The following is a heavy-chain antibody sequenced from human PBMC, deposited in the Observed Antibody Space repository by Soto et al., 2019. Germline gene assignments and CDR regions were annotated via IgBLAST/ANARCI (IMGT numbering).Heavy chain of an antibody. CDR3: ARVSPEWELLYYFES. CDR1: GGSISSYY. CDR2: IYTSGST. Sequence: SETLSLTCTVSGGSISSYYWSWIRQPAGKGLEWIGRIYTSGSTNYNPSLKSRVTMSVDTSKNQFSLKLSSVTAADTAVYYCARVSPEWELLYYFESGGQGTLVTGSS. V-gene: IGHV4-4*07. D-gene: IGHD1-26*01. J-gene: IGHJ4*02.